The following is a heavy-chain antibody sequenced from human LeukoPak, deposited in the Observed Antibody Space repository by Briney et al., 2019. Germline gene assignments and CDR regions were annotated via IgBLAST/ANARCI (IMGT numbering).Heavy chain of an antibody. CDR3: ARAPLLAGGYSYYYYGMDV. D-gene: IGHD5-18*01. Sequence: GGSLRLSCAASGFTFSSYAMHWVRQAPGKGLEYVSAISSNGGSTYYANSVKGRFTISRDNSKNTLYLRMGSLRAEDMAVYYCARAPLLAGGYSYYYYGMDVWGQGTTVTVSS. V-gene: IGHV3-64*01. CDR1: GFTFSSYA. J-gene: IGHJ6*02. CDR2: ISSNGGST.